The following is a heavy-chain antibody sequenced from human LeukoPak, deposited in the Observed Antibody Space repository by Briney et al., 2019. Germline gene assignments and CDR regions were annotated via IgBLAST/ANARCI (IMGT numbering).Heavy chain of an antibody. D-gene: IGHD6-13*01. V-gene: IGHV3-21*01. CDR1: GFTFSSYS. CDR2: ISSSSSYI. J-gene: IGHJ1*01. CDR3: AREGQQLAEYFQH. Sequence: PGGSLRLSCAASGFTFSSYSMNWVRQAPGKGLEWVSSISSSSSYIYYADSVKGRFTISRDNAKNSLYLQMNSLRAEDTAVYYCAREGQQLAEYFQHWGQGTLVTVSS.